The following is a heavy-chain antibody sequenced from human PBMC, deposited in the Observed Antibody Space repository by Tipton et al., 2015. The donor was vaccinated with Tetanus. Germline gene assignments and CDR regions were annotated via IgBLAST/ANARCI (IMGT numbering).Heavy chain of an antibody. Sequence: LSLTCAASGFAFSDYSIFWVRQAPGKGLEWVAEISSDGNRQSYRDSVNGRFIISRDNSENTVFLQMNSLRAEDTAVYYCARDTRGTGDYPDYWGQGTLVTVSS. CDR1: GFAFSDYS. CDR3: ARDTRGTGDYPDY. V-gene: IGHV3-30-3*01. CDR2: ISSDGNRQ. D-gene: IGHD2-8*02. J-gene: IGHJ4*02.